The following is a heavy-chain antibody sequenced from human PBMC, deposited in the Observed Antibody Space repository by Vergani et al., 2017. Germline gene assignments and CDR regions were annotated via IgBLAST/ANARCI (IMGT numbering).Heavy chain of an antibody. J-gene: IGHJ4*02. CDR3: ARGGRIQLWSAIDY. Sequence: QVQLVQSGAEVMKPGASVKVSCKASGYTFTSYYMHWVRQAPGQGLEWMGGIIPIFGTANYAQKFQGRVTITADKSTSTAYMELSSLRSEDTAVYYCARGGRIQLWSAIDYWGQGTLVTVSS. CDR1: GYTFTSYY. D-gene: IGHD5-18*01. CDR2: IIPIFGTA. V-gene: IGHV1-69*06.